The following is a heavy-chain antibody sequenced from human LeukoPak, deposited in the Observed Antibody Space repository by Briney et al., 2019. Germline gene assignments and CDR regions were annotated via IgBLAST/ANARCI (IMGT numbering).Heavy chain of an antibody. V-gene: IGHV3-23*01. CDR2: ISGSGSST. D-gene: IGHD2-15*01. CDR1: EFTFSTYA. Sequence: GGSLRLSCAVSEFTFSTYAMSWVRQAPGKGLEWVSAISGSGSSTYYADSVKGRFTISRDNSKNTLYLQMNSLRAEDTAVYYCAKSRSSSLDLFDYWGQGTLVTVSS. J-gene: IGHJ4*02. CDR3: AKSRSSSLDLFDY.